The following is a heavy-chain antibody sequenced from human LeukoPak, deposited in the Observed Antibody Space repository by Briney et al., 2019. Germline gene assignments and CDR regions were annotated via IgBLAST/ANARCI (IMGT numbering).Heavy chain of an antibody. CDR2: IYYSGST. CDR1: GGSISSYY. Sequence: SETLSLTCTVSGGSISSYYWSWIRQPPGKGLEWIGYIYYSGSTNYNPSLKSRVTISVDTSKNQFSLKLSSVTAADTAVYYCARGRPEDIWGQGTMVTVSS. V-gene: IGHV4-59*01. CDR3: ARGRPEDI. J-gene: IGHJ3*02.